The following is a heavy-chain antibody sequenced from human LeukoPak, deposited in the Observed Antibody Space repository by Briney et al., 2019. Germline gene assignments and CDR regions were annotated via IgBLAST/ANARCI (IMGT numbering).Heavy chain of an antibody. CDR2: ISYGGSNK. Sequence: GGSLRLSCAASGFTFSSYAMHWVRQAPGKGLQWVAVISYGGSNKYYADSVKGRFTISRDNSRNTLYLQMNSLRAEDTAVYYCARWPYSSSYYFDYWGQGTLVTVSS. D-gene: IGHD6-6*01. V-gene: IGHV3-30-3*01. CDR3: ARWPYSSSYYFDY. J-gene: IGHJ4*02. CDR1: GFTFSSYA.